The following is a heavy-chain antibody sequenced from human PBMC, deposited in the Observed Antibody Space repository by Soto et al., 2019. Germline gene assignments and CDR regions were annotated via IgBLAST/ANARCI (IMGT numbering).Heavy chain of an antibody. V-gene: IGHV1-46*03. CDR3: AREAELCGGSCYWFDP. CDR1: GYTFTSYY. J-gene: IGHJ5*02. D-gene: IGHD2-15*01. CDR2: INPSGGST. Sequence: ASVKVSFKASGYTFTSYYMHWVRQAPGQGLEWMGIINPSGGSTSYAQKFQGRVTMTRDTSTSTVYMELSSLRSEDTAVYYCAREAELCGGSCYWFDPWGQGTLVTVSS.